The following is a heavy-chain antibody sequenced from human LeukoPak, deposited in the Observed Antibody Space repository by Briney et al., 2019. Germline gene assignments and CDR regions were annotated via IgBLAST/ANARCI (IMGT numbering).Heavy chain of an antibody. Sequence: PGGSLRLSCVASGFTFSSYSMNWVRQAPGKGLEWVSSISSSSSYIYYADSVKGRFTIPRDNAKNSLYLQMNSLRAEDTAVYYCARERGSSTSCYRCLDYWGQGTLVTVSS. CDR1: GFTFSSYS. CDR3: ARERGSSTSCYRCLDY. CDR2: ISSSSSYI. D-gene: IGHD2-2*02. V-gene: IGHV3-21*01. J-gene: IGHJ4*02.